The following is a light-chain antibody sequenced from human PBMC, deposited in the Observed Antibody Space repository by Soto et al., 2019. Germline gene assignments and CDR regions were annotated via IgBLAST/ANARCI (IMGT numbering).Light chain of an antibody. CDR3: CSYAGAYTYV. CDR1: SSDIGYY. Sequence: QSALTQPRSVSGSPGQSVTISCTGTSSDIGYYVSWYQQHPDKAPKLMIYDVSKRPSGVPDRFSGSKSGNTASLTIAGLQAEDVADYHCCSYAGAYTYVFGTGTKLTVL. CDR2: DVS. J-gene: IGLJ1*01. V-gene: IGLV2-11*01.